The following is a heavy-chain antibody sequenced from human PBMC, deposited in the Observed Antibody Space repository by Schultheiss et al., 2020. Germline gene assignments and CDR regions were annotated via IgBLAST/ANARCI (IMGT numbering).Heavy chain of an antibody. CDR1: GFTFSNAW. CDR2: IKSKSDGSTT. J-gene: IGHJ4*02. Sequence: GGSLRLSCTASGFTFSNAWLTWVRQAPGKGLEWVGRIKSKSDGSTTDYAGPVNDRFTISRDDSKSTVFLQINTLKTEDTAVYYCATDGAGPLWDWGQGTLVTVSS. CDR3: ATDGAGPLWD. D-gene: IGHD1-26*01. V-gene: IGHV3-15*01.